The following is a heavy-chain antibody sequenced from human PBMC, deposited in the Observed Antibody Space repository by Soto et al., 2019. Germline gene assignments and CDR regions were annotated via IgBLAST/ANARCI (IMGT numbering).Heavy chain of an antibody. V-gene: IGHV3-48*01. D-gene: IGHD4-17*01. Sequence: GGSLRLSCAASGFTFSSYSMNWVRQAPGKGLEWVSYISSSSSTIYYADSVKGRFTISRDNAKNSLYLQMNSLRAEDTAVYYCASLMTTVTHYWGQGTLVTVSS. CDR1: GFTFSSYS. CDR2: ISSSSSTI. J-gene: IGHJ4*02. CDR3: ASLMTTVTHY.